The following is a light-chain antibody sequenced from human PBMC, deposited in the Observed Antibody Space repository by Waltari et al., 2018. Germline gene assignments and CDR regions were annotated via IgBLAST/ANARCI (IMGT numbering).Light chain of an antibody. V-gene: IGKV3-15*01. CDR1: QSVSSF. CDR3: QQYNDWPPLT. J-gene: IGKJ4*01. Sequence: EVVMTQSPATLSVSPGDRATLSCRASQSVSSFLAWYQQKPGQAPRLLIYGASTRATGIPGRFSGSGSGTEFTLTISSLQSEDFAVYYCQQYNDWPPLTFGGGTKVEIK. CDR2: GAS.